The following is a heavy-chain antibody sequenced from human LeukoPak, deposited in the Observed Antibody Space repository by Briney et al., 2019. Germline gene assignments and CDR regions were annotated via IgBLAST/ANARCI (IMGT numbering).Heavy chain of an antibody. V-gene: IGHV1-18*01. D-gene: IGHD2-2*01. CDR2: ISAYNGNT. CDR3: ARGGMVPAARWLGY. Sequence: ASVKVSCKASGYTFTSFGISWVRQAPGQGLEWMGWISAYNGNTKSAQKFQGRVTMTRDTSISTAYMELSRLRSDDTAVYYCARGGMVPAARWLGYWGQGTLVTVSS. J-gene: IGHJ4*02. CDR1: GYTFTSFG.